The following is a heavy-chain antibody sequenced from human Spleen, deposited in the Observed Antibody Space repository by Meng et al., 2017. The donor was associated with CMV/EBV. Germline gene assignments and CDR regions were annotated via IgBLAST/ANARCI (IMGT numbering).Heavy chain of an antibody. CDR2: IHPHRGDT. CDR1: GYTFTGYY. J-gene: IGHJ4*02. CDR3: ARDNNWGPDY. D-gene: IGHD7-27*01. Sequence: ASVKVSCKASGYTFTGYYMQWVRQAPGQGLEWMGWIHPHRGDTNYAQQFQGRVTLTRDTSINTGYMELTRLTSDDTAVYYCARDNNWGPDYWGQGTLVTVSS. V-gene: IGHV1-2*02.